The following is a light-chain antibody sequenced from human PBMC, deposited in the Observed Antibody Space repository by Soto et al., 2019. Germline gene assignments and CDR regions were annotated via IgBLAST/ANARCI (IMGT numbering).Light chain of an antibody. CDR2: GAS. Sequence: EIVMTQSPATLSVSPGERATLSCRASQSVSSNLAWYQQTPGQAPRLLIYGASTRATGIPAGFSGSGSGTEFTLTLSSLQSEDFAVYYCQQYNIWPRTFGQGTKVEIK. J-gene: IGKJ1*01. V-gene: IGKV3-15*01. CDR3: QQYNIWPRT. CDR1: QSVSSN.